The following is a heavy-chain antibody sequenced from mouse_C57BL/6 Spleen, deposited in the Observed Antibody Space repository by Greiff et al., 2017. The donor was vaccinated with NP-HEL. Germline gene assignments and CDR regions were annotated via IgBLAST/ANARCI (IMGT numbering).Heavy chain of an antibody. J-gene: IGHJ4*01. CDR1: GYAFSSSW. V-gene: IGHV1-82*01. CDR3: ARKTPLNYYGSSPDYAMDY. D-gene: IGHD1-1*01. CDR2: IYPGDGDT. Sequence: QVQLQQSGPELVKPGASVKISCKASGYAFSSSWMNWVKQRPGKGLEWIGRIYPGDGDTNYTGKFKGKATLTADKSSSTAYMQLSSLTSEDSAVYFCARKTPLNYYGSSPDYAMDYWGQGTSVTVSS.